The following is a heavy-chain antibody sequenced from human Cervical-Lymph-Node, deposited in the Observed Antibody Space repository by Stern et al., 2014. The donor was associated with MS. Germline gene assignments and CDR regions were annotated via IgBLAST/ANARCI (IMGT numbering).Heavy chain of an antibody. CDR2: ITNVGST. CDR1: GFTVSRDY. J-gene: IGHJ4*02. V-gene: IGHV3-53*01. CDR3: ARDTSSPERSDW. Sequence: EDQLVESGGGVIQPGGSLRLSCTASGFTVSRDYITWVRQAPGQGLEWVSLITNVGSTFYTESVKGRFTISRDDSKNTVYLHMTSLRAEDTAMYYCARDTSSPERSDWWGQGTLVTVSS. D-gene: IGHD1-1*01.